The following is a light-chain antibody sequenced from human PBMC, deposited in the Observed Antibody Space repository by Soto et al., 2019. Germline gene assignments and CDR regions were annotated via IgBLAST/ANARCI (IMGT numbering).Light chain of an antibody. J-gene: IGKJ1*01. CDR2: KAS. V-gene: IGKV1-5*03. CDR3: QQYSSYWT. CDR1: QSISSW. Sequence: DIQMTQSPSSLSASVGERVTITFRASQSISSWLAWYQQKPGKAPKLLIYKASSLESGVPSRFSGSGSGTEFTLTISSLQPDDFATYYCQQYSSYWTFGQGTKVDIK.